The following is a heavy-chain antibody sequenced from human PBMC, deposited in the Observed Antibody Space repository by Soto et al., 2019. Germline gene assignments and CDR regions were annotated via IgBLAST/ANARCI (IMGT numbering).Heavy chain of an antibody. J-gene: IGHJ4*02. V-gene: IGHV4-30-4*01. D-gene: IGHD3-22*01. CDR2: IFYSGST. CDR3: AREDYSYDSSGYYRVFDN. Sequence: SETLSLTCTVSGGSISSGDYYWSWIRQPPGKGLEWIGYIFYSGSTYFNPSLKSRLTISVDTSKNQFSLKLSSVTAADTAVYYCAREDYSYDSSGYYRVFDNWGQGTLVTVSS. CDR1: GGSISSGDYY.